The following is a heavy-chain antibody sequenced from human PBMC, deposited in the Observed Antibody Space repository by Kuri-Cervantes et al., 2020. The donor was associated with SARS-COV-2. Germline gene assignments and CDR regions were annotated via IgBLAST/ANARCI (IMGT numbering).Heavy chain of an antibody. CDR3: AKDRYQLLPPDAFDI. J-gene: IGHJ3*02. CDR2: ISSSSSYI. CDR1: GFTFSSYS. D-gene: IGHD2-2*01. V-gene: IGHV3-21*04. Sequence: GGSLRLSCAASGFTFSSYSMNWVRQAPGKGLEWVSSISSSSSYIYYADSVKGRFTISRDNSKNTLYLQMNSLRAEDTAVYYCAKDRYQLLPPDAFDIWGQGTMVTVSS.